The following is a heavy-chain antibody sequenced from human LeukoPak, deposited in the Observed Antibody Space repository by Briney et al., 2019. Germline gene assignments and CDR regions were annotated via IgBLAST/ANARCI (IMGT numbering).Heavy chain of an antibody. V-gene: IGHV3-43*01. J-gene: IGHJ6*03. Sequence: GGSLRLSCAASGFTFDHYSMHWVRQAPGKGLEWVSLISWDGGSTYYADSVKGRFTISRDNSKNTLYLQMNSLRAEDTAVYYCAKARYQLHPRDYMDVWGKGTTVTVSS. CDR2: ISWDGGST. D-gene: IGHD2-2*01. CDR3: AKARYQLHPRDYMDV. CDR1: GFTFDHYS.